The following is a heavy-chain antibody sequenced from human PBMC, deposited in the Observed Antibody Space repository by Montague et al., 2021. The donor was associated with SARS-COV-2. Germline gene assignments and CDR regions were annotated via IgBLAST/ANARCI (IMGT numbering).Heavy chain of an antibody. D-gene: IGHD6-19*01. Sequence: SETLSLTCAVSGGSISSSNWWSWVRQPPGKGLEWIGEIYHSGSTNYNPSLKSRVTISVDKSKNQFSLKLSSMTAADTAVYYCARWDSSGWFGRSYYGMDVWGQGTTVTVSS. CDR1: GGSISSSNW. J-gene: IGHJ6*02. CDR2: IYHSGST. V-gene: IGHV4-4*02. CDR3: ARWDSSGWFGRSYYGMDV.